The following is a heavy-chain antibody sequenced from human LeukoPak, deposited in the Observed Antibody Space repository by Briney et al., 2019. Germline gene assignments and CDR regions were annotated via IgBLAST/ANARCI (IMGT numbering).Heavy chain of an antibody. Sequence: GGSLRLSCAASGFTFSDYYMSWIRQAPGKGLEWLSYISSSGSTIYYADSVKGRFTISRDKAKNSLYLQMNSLRAEDTAVYYCARSGDYYDTSGYLFDYWRQGTLVTVSS. CDR3: ARSGDYYDTSGYLFDY. V-gene: IGHV3-11*01. J-gene: IGHJ4*02. D-gene: IGHD3-22*01. CDR2: ISSSGSTI. CDR1: GFTFSDYY.